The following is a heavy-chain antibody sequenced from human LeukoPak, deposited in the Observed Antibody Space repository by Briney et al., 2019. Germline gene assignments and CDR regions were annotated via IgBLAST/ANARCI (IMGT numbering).Heavy chain of an antibody. CDR1: GFTFSDAS. CDR2: IRSKADGETT. Sequence: PGGSLRLSCAASGFTFSDASMSWVRQAPGKGLEWVGRIRSKADGETTDCAAPVKGRFTISRHDSQNMLYLQMNSLKTEDTAIYYCTTDIQDYWGQGTLVTVSS. V-gene: IGHV3-15*01. CDR3: TTDIQDY. J-gene: IGHJ4*02.